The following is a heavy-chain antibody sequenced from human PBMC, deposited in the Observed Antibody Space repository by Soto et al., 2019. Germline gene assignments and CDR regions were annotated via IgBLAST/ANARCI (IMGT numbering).Heavy chain of an antibody. V-gene: IGHV4-34*10. D-gene: IGHD6-13*01. CDR1: GVSVNGYY. Sequence: LSFTCATYGVSVNGYYWNWIRQPPGKGLEWIGEINHTGGTHYNPSLKSRATMSVDTSKKQFSLKLNSVTAADTAVDDCARESTVAGTDNWFDSWGQGTLVTVS. J-gene: IGHJ5*01. CDR3: ARESTVAGTDNWFDS. CDR2: INHTGGT.